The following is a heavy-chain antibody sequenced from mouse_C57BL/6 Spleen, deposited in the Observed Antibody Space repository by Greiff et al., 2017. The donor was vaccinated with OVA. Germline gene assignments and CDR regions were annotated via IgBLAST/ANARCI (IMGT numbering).Heavy chain of an antibody. D-gene: IGHD1-1*01. V-gene: IGHV3-1*01. CDR3: ARDTTVVGGAMDY. J-gene: IGHJ4*01. CDR2: ISYSGST. Sequence: EVQRVESGPGMVKPSQSLSLTCTVTGYSITSGYDWHWIRHFPGNKLEWMGYISYSGSTNYNPSLKSRISITHDTSKNHFFLKLNSVTTEDTATYYCARDTTVVGGAMDYWGQGTSVTVSS. CDR1: GYSITSGYD.